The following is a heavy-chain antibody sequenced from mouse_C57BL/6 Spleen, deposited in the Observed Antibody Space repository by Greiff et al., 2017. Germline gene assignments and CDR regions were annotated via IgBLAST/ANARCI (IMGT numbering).Heavy chain of an antibody. CDR3: ARRGGSSYGAMDY. CDR1: GFTFSDYG. J-gene: IGHJ4*01. CDR2: ISNLAYSI. D-gene: IGHD1-1*01. V-gene: IGHV5-15*04. Sequence: EVKLEESGGGLVQPGGSLKLSCAASGFTFSDYGMAWVRQAPRKGPEWVAFISNLAYSIYYADTVTGRFTISRENAKNTLYLEMSSLRSEDTAMYYCARRGGSSYGAMDYWGQGTSVTVSS.